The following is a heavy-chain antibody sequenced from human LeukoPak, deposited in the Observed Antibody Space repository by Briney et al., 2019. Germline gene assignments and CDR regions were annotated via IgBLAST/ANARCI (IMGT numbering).Heavy chain of an antibody. D-gene: IGHD6-13*01. V-gene: IGHV3-21*01. CDR2: ISSSSSYI. Sequence: VGSLRLSCAASGFTFSSYSMNWVRQAPGKGLEWVSSISSSSSYIYYADSVKGRFTISRDNAKNSLYLQVNSLRAEDTAVYYCARDLSSPFDYWGQGTLVTVSS. CDR1: GFTFSSYS. CDR3: ARDLSSPFDY. J-gene: IGHJ4*02.